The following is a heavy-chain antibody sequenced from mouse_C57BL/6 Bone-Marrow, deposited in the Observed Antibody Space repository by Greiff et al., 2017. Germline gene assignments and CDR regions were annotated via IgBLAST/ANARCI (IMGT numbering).Heavy chain of an antibody. CDR1: GYTFTSYG. J-gene: IGHJ1*03. Sequence: QVQLQQSGAELARPGASVKLSCKASGYTFTSYGISWVKQRTGQGLEWIGEIYPRSGNTYYNEKVKGKATLTADKSSSTAYMELRSLTSEDSAVYFCARWDYYGSSYGRYFDVWGTGTTVTVSS. CDR2: IYPRSGNT. CDR3: ARWDYYGSSYGRYFDV. D-gene: IGHD1-1*01. V-gene: IGHV1-81*01.